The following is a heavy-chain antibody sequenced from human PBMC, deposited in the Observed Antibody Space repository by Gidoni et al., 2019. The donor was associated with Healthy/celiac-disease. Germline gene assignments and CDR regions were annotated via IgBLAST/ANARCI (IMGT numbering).Heavy chain of an antibody. D-gene: IGHD2-2*02. V-gene: IGHV1-69*01. CDR3: VVRCSSTSCYIGDAFDI. Sequence: QVQLVQSGAEVKKPESSVKVSCTASGGTFSSYAISWVRQAPGQGLEWMGGIIPIFGTANYAQKFQGRVTITADESTSTAYMELSSLRSEDTAVYYCVVRCSSTSCYIGDAFDIWGQGTMVTVSS. CDR1: GGTFSSYA. CDR2: IIPIFGTA. J-gene: IGHJ3*02.